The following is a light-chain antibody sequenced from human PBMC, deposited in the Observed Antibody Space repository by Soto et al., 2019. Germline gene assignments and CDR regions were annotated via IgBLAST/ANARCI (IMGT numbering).Light chain of an antibody. Sequence: QSALTQPASVSGSPGQSITISCSGTNSDVGSYNLVSWYQQHPGKAPKLMIYEVTKRPSGVSNRFSGSKSGNTASLTISGLQAEDEADYYCCSYAGSSTVLFGGGTKVPVL. CDR2: EVT. CDR1: NSDVGSYNL. CDR3: CSYAGSSTVL. V-gene: IGLV2-23*02. J-gene: IGLJ2*01.